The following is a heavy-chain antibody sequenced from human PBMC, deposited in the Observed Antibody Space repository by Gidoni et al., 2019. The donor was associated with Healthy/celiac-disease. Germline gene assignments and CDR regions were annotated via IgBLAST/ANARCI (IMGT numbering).Heavy chain of an antibody. V-gene: IGHV3-30*03. CDR3: ARTAAGLPSDY. CDR2: ISYDGSNK. D-gene: IGHD6-13*01. CDR1: GFTFSSYG. J-gene: IGHJ4*02. Sequence: QVQLVESGGAVVQPGRSLRLSCAASGFTFSSYGMHWVRQAPGKGLEWVAVISYDGSNKYYADSVKGRFTISRDNSKNTLYLQMNSLRAEDTAVYYCARTAAGLPSDYWGQGTLVTVSS.